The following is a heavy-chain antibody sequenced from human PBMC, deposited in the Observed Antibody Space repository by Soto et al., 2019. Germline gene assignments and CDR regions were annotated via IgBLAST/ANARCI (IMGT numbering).Heavy chain of an antibody. J-gene: IGHJ5*02. D-gene: IGHD3-22*01. CDR1: GGSISSGDYY. CDR3: AREGGGTAITMIVEDDWFDP. CDR2: IYYSGST. Sequence: QVQLQESGPGLVKPSQTLSLTCTVSGGSISSGDYYWSWIRQPPGKGLEWIGYIYYSGSTYYNPSLKSRVTISVDTSKNQFSLKLSSVTAADTAVYYCAREGGGTAITMIVEDDWFDPWGQGTLVTVSS. V-gene: IGHV4-30-4*01.